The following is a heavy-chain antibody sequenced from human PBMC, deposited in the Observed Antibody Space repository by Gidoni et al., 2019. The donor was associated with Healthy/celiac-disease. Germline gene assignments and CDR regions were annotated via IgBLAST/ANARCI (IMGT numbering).Heavy chain of an antibody. CDR2: INHSGRT. D-gene: IGHD5-12*01. J-gene: IGHJ6*03. V-gene: IGHV4-34*01. CDR3: ARGRGYSGYGPSKKKNYYYDYYMDV. Sequence: QVQLQHRGAGLLKPSETLSLTCAVSCGSFSVYSWIWIRHPPGKGLEWIGEINHSGRTNDNPSLKSRVTISVDTSKNQCSLKLSSVTAADTAVYYCARGRGYSGYGPSKKKNYYYDYYMDVWGKGTTVTVSS. CDR1: CGSFSVYS.